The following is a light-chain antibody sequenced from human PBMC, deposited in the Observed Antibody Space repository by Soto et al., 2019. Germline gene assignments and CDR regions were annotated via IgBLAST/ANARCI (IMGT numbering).Light chain of an antibody. CDR2: AAS. CDR3: QQSYRAPYT. CDR1: QSIGRY. V-gene: IGKV1-39*01. J-gene: IGKJ2*01. Sequence: DIQMTQSPSSLSAFVGDRVTVTCRASQSIGRYLNWYQQKPGKAPSLLIYAASSLQSGVPSRFSGGGSGADFTLTISSLQPEDFATYYCQQSYRAPYTFGQGPRWRS.